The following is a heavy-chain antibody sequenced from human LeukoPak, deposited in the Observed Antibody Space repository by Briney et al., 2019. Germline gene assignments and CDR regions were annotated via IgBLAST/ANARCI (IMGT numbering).Heavy chain of an antibody. CDR3: AKALVPSHYYYYGMDV. CDR1: GFTFSSYA. J-gene: IGHJ6*02. V-gene: IGHV3-23*01. CDR2: ISGSGGST. D-gene: IGHD2-2*01. Sequence: GGSLRLSCAASGFTFSSYAMSWVRQAPGKWLEWVSAISGSGGSTYYADSVKGRFTISRDNSKNTLYLQMNSLRAEDTAVYYCAKALVPSHYYYYGMDVWGQGTTVTVSS.